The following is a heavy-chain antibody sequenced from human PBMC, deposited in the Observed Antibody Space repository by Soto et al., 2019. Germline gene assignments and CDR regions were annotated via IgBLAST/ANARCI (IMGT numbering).Heavy chain of an antibody. J-gene: IGHJ3*02. CDR2: IYWDDDK. D-gene: IGHD2-21*01. CDR1: GFSLSTSGVG. Sequence: QITLKESGPTLVKPTQTLTLTCTFSGFSLSTSGVGVGWIRQPPGKALEWLALIYWDDDKRYSPSLKSRLTITKHTSKHQVVLTMTNMDPVDTATYYCAHSRTPLKIPIDAFDIWGQGTMVTVSS. V-gene: IGHV2-5*02. CDR3: AHSRTPLKIPIDAFDI.